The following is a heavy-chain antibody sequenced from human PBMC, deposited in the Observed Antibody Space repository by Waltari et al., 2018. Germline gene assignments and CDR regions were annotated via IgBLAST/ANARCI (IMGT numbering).Heavy chain of an antibody. CDR3: ARGNYDILTGYYHFDY. CDR2: INHSGST. J-gene: IGHJ4*02. CDR1: GGSFSGYY. D-gene: IGHD3-9*01. Sequence: QVQLQQWGAGLLKPSETLSLTCAVYGGSFSGYYWSWIRPPPGKGLEWIGEINHSGSTNYNPSLKSRVTISVDTSKNQFSLKLSSVTAADTAVYYCARGNYDILTGYYHFDYWGQGTLVTVSS. V-gene: IGHV4-34*01.